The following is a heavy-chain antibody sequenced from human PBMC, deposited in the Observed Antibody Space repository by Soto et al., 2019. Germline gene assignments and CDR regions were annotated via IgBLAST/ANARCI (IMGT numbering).Heavy chain of an antibody. CDR3: AKCVWGYYEILTQDY. Sequence: GGSLRLSCVASGFTFSSYAMTWVRQAPEKGLEWVSGISGSGDKTYCADSVKGRFTISRDNSKNTLYLQMNSLRAEDTAVYYCAKCVWGYYEILTQDYWGHGTLVTVSS. V-gene: IGHV3-23*01. CDR2: ISGSGDKT. D-gene: IGHD3-9*01. CDR1: GFTFSSYA. J-gene: IGHJ4*01.